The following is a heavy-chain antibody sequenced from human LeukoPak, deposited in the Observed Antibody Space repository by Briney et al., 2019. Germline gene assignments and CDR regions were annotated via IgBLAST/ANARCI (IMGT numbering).Heavy chain of an antibody. CDR1: GYTFTSYG. J-gene: IGHJ4*02. CDR2: ISAYSGNT. CDR3: ARDEGYCSGGSCENFDY. D-gene: IGHD2-15*01. V-gene: IGHV1-18*01. Sequence: WASVKVSCKASGYTFTSYGISWVRQAPGQGLEWMGWISAYSGNTNYAQKLQGRVTMTTGTSTSTAYMELRSLRSDDTAVYYCARDEGYCSGGSCENFDYWGQGTLVTVSS.